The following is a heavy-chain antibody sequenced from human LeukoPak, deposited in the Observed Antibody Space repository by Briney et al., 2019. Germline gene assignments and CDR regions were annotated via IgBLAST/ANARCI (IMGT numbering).Heavy chain of an antibody. V-gene: IGHV1-69*13. CDR1: GGTFSSYA. CDR3: ARGKRSTDAFDI. CDR2: VIPIFGTA. Sequence: SAKVSCKASGGTFSSYAISWVRQAPGQGLEWMGRVIPIFGTANYAQKVQGRVTITADESTSTVYMELSSLRSEDTAVYYCARGKRSTDAFDIWGQGTMVTVSS. J-gene: IGHJ3*02.